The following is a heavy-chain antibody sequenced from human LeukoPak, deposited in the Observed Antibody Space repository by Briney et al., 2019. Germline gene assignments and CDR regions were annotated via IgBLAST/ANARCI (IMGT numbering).Heavy chain of an antibody. CDR1: GFTFSSYA. CDR3: AKYGHYYDSSGYPYFDY. V-gene: IGHV3-23*01. D-gene: IGHD3-22*01. J-gene: IGHJ4*02. Sequence: GGSLRLSCAASGFTFSSYAMSWVRQAPGKGLEWVSAISGSGGSTYYADSVKGRFTISRDNSKNTLYLQMNSLRAEDTAVYYCAKYGHYYDSSGYPYFDYWGQGTLVTVSS. CDR2: ISGSGGST.